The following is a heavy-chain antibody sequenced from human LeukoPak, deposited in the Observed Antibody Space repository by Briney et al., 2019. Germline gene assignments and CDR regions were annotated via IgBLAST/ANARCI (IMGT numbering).Heavy chain of an antibody. CDR1: GDSISSYY. CDR3: ARDRATYWYFDL. V-gene: IGHV4-59*01. D-gene: IGHD1-26*01. CDR2: IYYSGST. J-gene: IGHJ2*01. Sequence: PSETLSLTCTVSGDSISSYYWNWIRQPPGKGVEWIGYIYYSGSTNYNPSLKSRVTISVDTSKNQFSLKLSSVTAADTAVYYCARDRATYWYFDLWGRGTLVTVSS.